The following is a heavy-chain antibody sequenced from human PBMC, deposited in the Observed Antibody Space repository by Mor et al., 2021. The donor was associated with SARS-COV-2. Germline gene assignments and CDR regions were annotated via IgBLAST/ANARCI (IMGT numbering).Heavy chain of an antibody. J-gene: IGHJ4*02. CDR3: TTSLDY. CDR2: KT. Sequence: KTYYADSVRGRFTVSRDRSKNTMYLQMSNLRAEDTAVYYCTTSLDYWGQGTLVTVSS. V-gene: IGHV3-33*01.